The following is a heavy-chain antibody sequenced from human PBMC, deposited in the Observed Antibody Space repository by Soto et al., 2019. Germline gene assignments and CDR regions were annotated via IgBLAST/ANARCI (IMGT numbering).Heavy chain of an antibody. J-gene: IGHJ6*02. CDR1: GGTFSSYA. CDR3: ARRVIAARPIYYYYGMDV. D-gene: IGHD6-6*01. Sequence: SVKVSCKASGGTFSSYAISWVRQAPGQGLEWMGGVIPIFGTANYAQKFQGRVTITADESTSTAYMELSSLRSEDTAVYYCARRVIAARPIYYYYGMDVWGQGTTVTVSS. CDR2: VIPIFGTA. V-gene: IGHV1-69*13.